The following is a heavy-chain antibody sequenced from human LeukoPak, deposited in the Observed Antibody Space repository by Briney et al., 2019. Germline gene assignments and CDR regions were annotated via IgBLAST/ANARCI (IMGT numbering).Heavy chain of an antibody. Sequence: GGSLRLSCAASGFTFSSYAMHWVRQAPGKGLEWVAVISYDGSNKYYADSVKGRFTISRDNSKNTLYLQMNSLRAEDTAVYYCAKLWFGELLYSSNWFDPWGQGTLVTVFS. V-gene: IGHV3-30*04. CDR3: AKLWFGELLYSSNWFDP. J-gene: IGHJ5*02. D-gene: IGHD3-10*01. CDR2: ISYDGSNK. CDR1: GFTFSSYA.